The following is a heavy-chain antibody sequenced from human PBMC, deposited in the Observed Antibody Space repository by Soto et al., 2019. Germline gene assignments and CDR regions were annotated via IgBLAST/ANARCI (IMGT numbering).Heavy chain of an antibody. CDR2: ISGNNADT. D-gene: IGHD1-26*01. CDR3: ASGSGPFDY. J-gene: IGHJ4*02. V-gene: IGHV1-18*01. CDR1: GYTFATYG. Sequence: QAHLVQSGPEVKKPGASVKVSCKASGYTFATYGVTWVRQAPGQGLEWMAWISGNNADTESAQKFQGRVTLATDIYTSTAYMELRSLTSDDTAVYFCASGSGPFDYWGQGTLVTVSS.